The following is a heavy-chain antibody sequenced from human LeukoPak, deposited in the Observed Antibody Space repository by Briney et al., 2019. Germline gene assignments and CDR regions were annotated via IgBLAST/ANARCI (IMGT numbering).Heavy chain of an antibody. J-gene: IGHJ4*02. CDR3: ASGYSYGFDH. D-gene: IGHD5-18*01. Sequence: SETLSLICTVSGSSISSSSYYWGWIRQPQGKGLEWIGSIYYSGSTYYNPSLKSRVTISVDTSKNQFSLKLSSVTAADTAVYYCASGYSYGFDHWGQGTLVTVSS. CDR1: GSSISSSSYY. CDR2: IYYSGST. V-gene: IGHV4-39*07.